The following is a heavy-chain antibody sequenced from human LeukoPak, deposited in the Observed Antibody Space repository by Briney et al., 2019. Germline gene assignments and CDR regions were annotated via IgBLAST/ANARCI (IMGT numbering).Heavy chain of an antibody. CDR3: AREKLGGYSYGLNP. V-gene: IGHV4-34*01. CDR1: GGSFSGYY. CDR2: INHSGST. J-gene: IGHJ5*02. D-gene: IGHD5-18*01. Sequence: SETLSLTCAVYGGSFSGYYWSWIRQPPGKGLEWIGEINHSGSTNYNPSLKSRVTISVDTSKNQFSLKLSSVTAADTAVYYCAREKLGGYSYGLNPWGQGTLVTVSS.